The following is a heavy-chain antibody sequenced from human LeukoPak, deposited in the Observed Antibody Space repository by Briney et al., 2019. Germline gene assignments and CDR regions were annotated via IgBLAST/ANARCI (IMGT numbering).Heavy chain of an antibody. J-gene: IGHJ4*02. D-gene: IGHD6-13*01. CDR3: ARAPGIAAAGYFDY. Sequence: SETLSLTCTVSGGSISSYYWRWLRQPPGKGLEWFGYIYYSGSTNYNPSLKSRVTISVDTSKNQFSLKLSSVTAADTAVYYCARAPGIAAAGYFDYWGQGTLVTVSS. V-gene: IGHV4-59*01. CDR1: GGSISSYY. CDR2: IYYSGST.